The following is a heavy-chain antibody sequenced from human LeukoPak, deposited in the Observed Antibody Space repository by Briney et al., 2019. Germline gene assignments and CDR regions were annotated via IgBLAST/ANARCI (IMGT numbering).Heavy chain of an antibody. CDR2: MNPNSGNT. D-gene: IGHD6-13*01. Sequence: ASVKVSCKASGYTFTSYDINWVRQATGQGLEWMGWMNPNSGNTGYAQKFQGRVTMTRNTSISTAYMELSSLRSEDTAVYDCARHPRFDSSSWYPWFDPWGQGTLVTVSS. CDR1: GYTFTSYD. V-gene: IGHV1-8*01. J-gene: IGHJ5*02. CDR3: ARHPRFDSSSWYPWFDP.